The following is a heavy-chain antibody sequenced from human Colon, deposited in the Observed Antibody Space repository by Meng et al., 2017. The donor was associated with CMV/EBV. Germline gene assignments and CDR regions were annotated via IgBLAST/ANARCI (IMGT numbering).Heavy chain of an antibody. V-gene: IGHV1-69*05. J-gene: IGHJ4*02. CDR3: ASSVAAVPLSN. D-gene: IGHD6-13*01. Sequence: SCKASGGTFSSYAISWVRQAPGQGLEWMGGIIPIFGTANYAQKFQGRVTITTDESTSTAYMELSSLRSEDTAVYYCASSVAAVPLSNWGQGTLVTVSS. CDR1: GGTFSSYA. CDR2: IIPIFGTA.